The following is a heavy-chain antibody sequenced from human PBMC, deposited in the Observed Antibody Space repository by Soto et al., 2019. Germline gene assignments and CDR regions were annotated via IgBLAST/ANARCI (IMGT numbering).Heavy chain of an antibody. D-gene: IGHD3-22*01. J-gene: IGHJ4*02. CDR1: GFTFSSYG. V-gene: IGHV3-33*01. CDR3: ARVRPPSYYDSSGYYYELGY. CDR2: IWYDGSNK. Sequence: GGSLRLSCAASGFTFSSYGMHWVRQAPGKGLEWVAVIWYDGSNKYYADSVKGRFTISRDNSKNTLYLQMNSLRAEDTAVYYCARVRPPSYYDSSGYYYELGYWGQGTLVTVSS.